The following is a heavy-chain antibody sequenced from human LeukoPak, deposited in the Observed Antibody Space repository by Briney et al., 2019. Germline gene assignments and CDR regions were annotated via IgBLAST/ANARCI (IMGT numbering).Heavy chain of an antibody. J-gene: IGHJ6*03. CDR2: INPNSGGT. D-gene: IGHD5-18*01. V-gene: IGHV1-2*02. CDR3: ARGPFAGVDTAMVYYYYYMDV. CDR1: GYTFTGYY. Sequence: ASVKVSCKASGYTFTGYYMHWVRQAPGQGLEWMGWINPNSGGTNYAQKFEGRVTMTRDTSISTAYMELSGLRSDDTAVYYCARGPFAGVDTAMVYYYYYMDVWGKGTTVTVSS.